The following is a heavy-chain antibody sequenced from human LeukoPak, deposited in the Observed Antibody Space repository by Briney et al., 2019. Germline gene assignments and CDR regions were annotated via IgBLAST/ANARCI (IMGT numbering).Heavy chain of an antibody. CDR2: INHSGST. J-gene: IGHJ3*02. CDR3: ARGPRRMGGGRIPDAFHI. V-gene: IGHV4-34*01. CDR1: GGSFSGYY. Sequence: PSETLSLTCAVYGGSFSGYYWSWIRQPPGKGLEWIGEINHSGSTNYNPSLKSRVTISVDTSKNQFSLKLSSVTAADTAVYYCARGPRRMGGGRIPDAFHIWGQGTMVTVSS. D-gene: IGHD2-15*01.